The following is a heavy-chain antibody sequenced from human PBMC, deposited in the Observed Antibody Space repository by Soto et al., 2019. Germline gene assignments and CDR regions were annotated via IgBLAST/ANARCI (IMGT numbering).Heavy chain of an antibody. CDR2: ISFDGRDI. D-gene: IGHD3-10*01. V-gene: IGHV3-30*18. CDR1: GFTFSSFA. Sequence: QVQLVESGGGVFHPGTSLRLSCVTSGFTFSSFAMDWVRQAPGKGLEWVAAISFDGRDISYRESVKGRFTISRDKFKNTVYLQMNSLRPEVTAVYYCAKESLDYFDSGRFYAPAFDHWGQGTLVTVSS. J-gene: IGHJ4*02. CDR3: AKESLDYFDSGRFYAPAFDH.